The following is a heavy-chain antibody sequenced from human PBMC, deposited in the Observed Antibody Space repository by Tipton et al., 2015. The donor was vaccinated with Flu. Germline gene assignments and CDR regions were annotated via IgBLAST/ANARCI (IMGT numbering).Heavy chain of an antibody. Sequence: TLSLTCTVSGGSISSSSYYWGWIRQPPGKGLEWIGSIYYSGSTYYNPSLKSRVTISVDTSKNQFSLKLSPVTAADTAVYYCSRVVGQGKDHFDYGGQGTLVTVPS. J-gene: IGHJ4*02. V-gene: IGHV4-39*07. CDR2: IYYSGST. D-gene: IGHD2-15*01. CDR1: GGSISSSSYY. CDR3: SRVVGQGKDHFDY.